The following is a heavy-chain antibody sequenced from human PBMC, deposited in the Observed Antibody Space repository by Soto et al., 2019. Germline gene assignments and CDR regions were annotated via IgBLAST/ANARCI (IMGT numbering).Heavy chain of an antibody. D-gene: IGHD1-26*01. J-gene: IGHJ4*02. Sequence: ASVKVSCKAIGYSFTSHYMHWVRQAPGQGLEWMGWINPNSGGTNYAQKFQGWVTMTRDTSISTAYMELSRLRSDDTAVYYCARTSGSYYSGYDYWGQGTLVTVSS. CDR3: ARTSGSYYSGYDY. CDR1: GYSFTSHY. V-gene: IGHV1-2*04. CDR2: INPNSGGT.